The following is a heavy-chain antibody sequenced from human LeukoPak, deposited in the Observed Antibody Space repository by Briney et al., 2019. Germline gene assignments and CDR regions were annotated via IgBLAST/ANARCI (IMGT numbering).Heavy chain of an antibody. D-gene: IGHD3-3*01. CDR3: ARVVAGDFWSGYYSNYYYYGMDV. Sequence: GASVKVSCKASCHTFTSDGISWVRQAPGQGLEWRGWISSYNGSTNYAQKLQGRVTMTTDTSPSTAYMELRSLRSDDTAVYYCARVVAGDFWSGYYSNYYYYGMDVWGQGTTVTVSS. J-gene: IGHJ6*02. CDR1: CHTFTSDG. CDR2: ISSYNGST. V-gene: IGHV1-18*01.